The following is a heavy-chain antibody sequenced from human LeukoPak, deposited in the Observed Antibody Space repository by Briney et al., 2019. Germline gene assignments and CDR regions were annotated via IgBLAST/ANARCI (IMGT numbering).Heavy chain of an antibody. CDR2: INHSGST. V-gene: IGHV4-34*01. D-gene: IGHD3-10*01. J-gene: IGHJ6*03. CDR1: GGSFSGYY. Sequence: PSETLSLTCAVYGGSFSGYYWSWIRQPPGKGLEWIGEINHSGSTNYNPSLKSRVTISVDTSKNQFSLKLSSVTAADTAVYYCARGVRPSRGDYYYYMDVWGKGTTVTVSS. CDR3: ARGVRPSRGDYYYYMDV.